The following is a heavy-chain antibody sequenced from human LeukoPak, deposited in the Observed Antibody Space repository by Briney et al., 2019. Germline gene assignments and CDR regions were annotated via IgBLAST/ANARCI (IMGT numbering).Heavy chain of an antibody. J-gene: IGHJ5*02. CDR1: GGSFSGYY. CDR2: INHCGST. D-gene: IGHD6-19*01. Sequence: SETLSLTCAVYGGSFSGYYWSWIRQPPGKGLEWIGEINHCGSTNYNPSLKSRVTISVDTSKNQFSLKLSSVTAADTAVYYCARGRGIAVAGTVNWFDPWGQGTLVTVSS. V-gene: IGHV4-34*01. CDR3: ARGRGIAVAGTVNWFDP.